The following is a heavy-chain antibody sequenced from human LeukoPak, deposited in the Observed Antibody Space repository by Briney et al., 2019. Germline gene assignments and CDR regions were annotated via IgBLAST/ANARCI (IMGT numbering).Heavy chain of an antibody. D-gene: IGHD2-15*01. CDR3: GVGGRGHFDY. CDR2: IYYSGST. CDR1: GGSISSSSYY. Sequence: SETLSLTCTVSGGSISSSSYYWGWIRQPPGKGLEWIGSIYYSGSTYYNPSLKSRVTISVDTSKNQFSLKLSSVTAADTACYFWGVGGRGHFDYWGQGTLVTVSS. J-gene: IGHJ4*02. V-gene: IGHV4-39*01.